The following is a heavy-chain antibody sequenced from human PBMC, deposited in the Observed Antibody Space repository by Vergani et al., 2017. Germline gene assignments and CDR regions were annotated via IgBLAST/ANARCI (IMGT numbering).Heavy chain of an antibody. CDR3: ARVNTETNGQLYSYYLMDV. Sequence: QVQLQQWGGGLLKPSETLSLTCVVNGGSFTSYHWTWIRQSPGEGLEWVGDIDHTGRPDYNPSLKSRLTMSVDKSRNQFSLTLNSVTATDTAIYFCARVNTETNGQLYSYYLMDVCLQGTAVTVS. CDR1: GGSFTSYH. V-gene: IGHV4-34*01. CDR2: IDHTGRP. J-gene: IGHJ6*03. D-gene: IGHD4-11*01.